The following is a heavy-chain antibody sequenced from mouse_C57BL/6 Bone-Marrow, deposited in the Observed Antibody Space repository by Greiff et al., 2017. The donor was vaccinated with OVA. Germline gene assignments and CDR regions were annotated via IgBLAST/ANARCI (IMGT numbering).Heavy chain of an antibody. CDR3: VRVRGYYYGSSYSYYAMDY. Sequence: EPGGGLVQPKGSLKLSCAASGFTFNTYAMHWVRQAPGKGLEWVARIRSKSSNYATYYADSVKDRFTISRDDSQSMLYLQMNNLKTEDTAMYYCVRVRGYYYGSSYSYYAMDYWGQGTSVTVSS. CDR2: IRSKSSNYAT. D-gene: IGHD1-1*01. CDR1: GFTFNTYA. V-gene: IGHV10-3*01. J-gene: IGHJ4*01.